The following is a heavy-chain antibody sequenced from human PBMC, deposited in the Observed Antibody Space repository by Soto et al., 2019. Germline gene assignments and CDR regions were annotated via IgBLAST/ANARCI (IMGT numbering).Heavy chain of an antibody. CDR2: ISSSSSTI. D-gene: IGHD2-2*01. CDR3: ARFIPAAIYNWFDP. CDR1: GFTFSSYS. J-gene: IGHJ5*02. Sequence: GGSLRLSCAASGFTFSSYSMNWVRQAPGKGLEWVSYISSSSSTIYYADSVKGRFTISRDNAKNSLYLQMNSLRDEDTAVYYCARFIPAAIYNWFDPWGQGTLVTVSS. V-gene: IGHV3-48*02.